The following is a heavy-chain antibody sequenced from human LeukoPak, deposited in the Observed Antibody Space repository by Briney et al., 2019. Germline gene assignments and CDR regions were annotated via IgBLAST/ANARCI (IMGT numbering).Heavy chain of an antibody. CDR3: AREGQLDYYYYYYMDV. CDR2: IYTSGST. D-gene: IGHD6-6*01. Sequence: SQTLSLTCTVSGGSISSGSYYWSWTRQPAGKGLEWIGRIYTSGSTNYNPSLKSRVTISVDTSKNQFSLKLSSVTAADTAVYYCAREGQLDYYYYYYMDVWGKGTTVTVSS. CDR1: GGSISSGSYY. V-gene: IGHV4-61*02. J-gene: IGHJ6*03.